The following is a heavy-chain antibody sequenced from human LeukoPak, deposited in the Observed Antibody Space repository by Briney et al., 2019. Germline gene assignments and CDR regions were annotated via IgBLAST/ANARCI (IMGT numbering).Heavy chain of an antibody. CDR3: ARDLMAYGSGSLNWFDP. V-gene: IGHV1-69*04. J-gene: IGHJ5*02. CDR2: IIPILGIA. CDR1: GGTFSSYA. D-gene: IGHD3-10*01. Sequence: SVKVSCKASGGTFSSYAISWVRQAPGQGLEWMGRIIPILGIANYAQKFQGRVTITADKSTSTAYMELSSLRSEDTAVYYCARDLMAYGSGSLNWFDPWGQGTQVTVSS.